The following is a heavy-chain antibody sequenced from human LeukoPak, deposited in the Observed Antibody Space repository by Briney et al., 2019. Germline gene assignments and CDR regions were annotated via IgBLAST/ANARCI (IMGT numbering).Heavy chain of an antibody. CDR3: ARDGGDSSGYYPFFDY. CDR2: INAGNGNT. J-gene: IGHJ4*02. D-gene: IGHD3-22*01. CDR1: GYTFTSYA. Sequence: GASVKVSCKASGYTFTSYAMHWVRQAPGQRLEWMGWINAGNGNTKYSQKFQDRVTITRDTSASTAYMELSSLRSEDTAVYYCARDGGDSSGYYPFFDYWGQGTLVTVSS. V-gene: IGHV1-3*01.